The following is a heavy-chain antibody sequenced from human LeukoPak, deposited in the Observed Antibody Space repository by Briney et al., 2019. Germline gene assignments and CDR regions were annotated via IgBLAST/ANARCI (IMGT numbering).Heavy chain of an antibody. V-gene: IGHV1-24*01. CDR3: ATGQDSILWPFY. CDR2: FDPEDGET. J-gene: IGHJ4*02. CDR1: GYTLTELS. Sequence: ASVKVSXKVSGYTLTELSMHWVRQAPGKGLEWMGGFDPEDGETIYAQKFQGRVTMTEDTSTDTAYMELSSLRSEDTAVYYCATGQDSILWPFYWGQGTLVTVSS. D-gene: IGHD3-10*01.